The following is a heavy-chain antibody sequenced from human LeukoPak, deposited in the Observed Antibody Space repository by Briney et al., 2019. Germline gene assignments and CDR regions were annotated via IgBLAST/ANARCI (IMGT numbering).Heavy chain of an antibody. V-gene: IGHV1-24*01. CDR2: FDPEDGET. CDR1: GYTLTELS. CDR3: ATGVTIFGVVIIPLVY. Sequence: GASVKVSCEVSGYTLTELSMHWVRQAPGKGLEWMGGFDPEDGETIYAQKFQGRVTMTEDTSTDTAYMELSSLRSEDTAVYYCATGVTIFGVVIIPLVYWGQGTLVTVSS. J-gene: IGHJ4*02. D-gene: IGHD3-3*01.